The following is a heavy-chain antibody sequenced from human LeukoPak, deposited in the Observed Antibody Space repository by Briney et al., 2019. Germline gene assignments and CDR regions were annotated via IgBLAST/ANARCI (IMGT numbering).Heavy chain of an antibody. Sequence: GGSLRLSCAASGLTFSSYAMSWVRQAPGKGLEWVSTISGSGGSIWYADSVKGRFTISRDNSKNTLYLQMNSLRAEDTAVYYCAKDKWIQLWLFDYWGQGTLVTVSS. CDR2: ISGSGGSI. CDR3: AKDKWIQLWLFDY. CDR1: GLTFSSYA. D-gene: IGHD5-18*01. V-gene: IGHV3-23*01. J-gene: IGHJ4*02.